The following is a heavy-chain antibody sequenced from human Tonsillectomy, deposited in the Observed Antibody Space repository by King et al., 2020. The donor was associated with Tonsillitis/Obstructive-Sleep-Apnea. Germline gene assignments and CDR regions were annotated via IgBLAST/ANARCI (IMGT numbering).Heavy chain of an antibody. D-gene: IGHD3-10*01. J-gene: IGHJ4*02. CDR1: GLTFSSHA. CDR3: ASTPYGSGIYYYFDY. V-gene: IGHV3-23*04. Sequence: VQLVESGGGLVQPGGSLRLSCEASGLTFSSHAMSWVRQAPGKGLEWVSGISGSGDSTYYADSVKGRFTISRDKSKNTMFLQMNSLRAEDTAVYYCASTPYGSGIYYYFDYWGQGTLVTVSS. CDR2: ISGSGDST.